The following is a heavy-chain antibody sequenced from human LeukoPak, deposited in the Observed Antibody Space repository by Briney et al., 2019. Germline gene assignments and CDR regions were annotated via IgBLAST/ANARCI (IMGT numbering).Heavy chain of an antibody. Sequence: QPGRSLRLSCAASGFTFSSYAMSWVRQAPGKGLEWVSVISGSGGTTHYADSVKGRFTISRDNSKNTLYLQMNSMRGEDKAVYYCAKEGQVNQPDRLFTDWGQGTLVIVSS. V-gene: IGHV3-23*01. CDR1: GFTFSSYA. CDR3: AKEGQVNQPDRLFTD. CDR2: ISGSGGTT. D-gene: IGHD1-14*01. J-gene: IGHJ4*02.